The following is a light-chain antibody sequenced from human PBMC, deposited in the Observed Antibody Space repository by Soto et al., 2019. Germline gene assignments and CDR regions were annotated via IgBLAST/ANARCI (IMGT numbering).Light chain of an antibody. CDR3: TSYKSSSTRGV. CDR1: SSDVGGYNY. CDR2: DVS. J-gene: IGLJ2*01. V-gene: IGLV2-14*03. Sequence: QSALTQPASVSGSPGQSITISCTGNSSDVGGYNYVSWYQQHPGKAPKLMIYDVSSRPSGVSNRFSGSKSGNTASLTISGLQAEDEADYYCTSYKSSSTRGVFGGGTKLTVL.